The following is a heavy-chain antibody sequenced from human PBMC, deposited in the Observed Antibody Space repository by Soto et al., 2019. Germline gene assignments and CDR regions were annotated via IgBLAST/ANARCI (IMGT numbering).Heavy chain of an antibody. Sequence: TSETLSLTCAVYGGSFSGYYWSWIRQPPGKGLEWIGEINHSGSTNYNPSLKSRVTISVDTSKNQFSLKLSSVTAADTAVYYCAGGITIFGVILSYYYGMDVWGQGTTVTVSS. J-gene: IGHJ6*02. CDR3: AGGITIFGVILSYYYGMDV. D-gene: IGHD3-3*01. V-gene: IGHV4-34*01. CDR2: INHSGST. CDR1: GGSFSGYY.